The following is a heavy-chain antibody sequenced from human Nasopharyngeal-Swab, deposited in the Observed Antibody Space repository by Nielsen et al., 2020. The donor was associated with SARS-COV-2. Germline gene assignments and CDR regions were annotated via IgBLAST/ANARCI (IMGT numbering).Heavy chain of an antibody. CDR2: ISGSGGST. J-gene: IGHJ4*02. V-gene: IGHV3-23*01. CDR3: AKLGLFAGYDYSVAY. CDR1: GLTIANYA. D-gene: IGHD5/OR15-5a*01. Sequence: GESLKISCAASGLTIANYAMSWVRQAPGKGLEWVSGISGSGGSTYYADSVKGQFTISKDNSRNTVYLQMNSLRAEDTAVYYCAKLGLFAGYDYSVAYWGQGTLVTVPS.